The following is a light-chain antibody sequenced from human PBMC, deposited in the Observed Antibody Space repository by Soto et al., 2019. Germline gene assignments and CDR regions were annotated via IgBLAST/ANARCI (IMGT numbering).Light chain of an antibody. J-gene: IGKJ1*01. CDR1: QGISTY. Sequence: DIQMTQSPSSLSASVGDRVTITCRASQGISTYLVWYQQKPGKVPKLLIYAASTLPSGVPSRFSGSGSGTDFTLTISSLQPEDVATYYCLSYSGAPWTFGQGTKL. V-gene: IGKV1-27*01. CDR2: AAS. CDR3: LSYSGAPWT.